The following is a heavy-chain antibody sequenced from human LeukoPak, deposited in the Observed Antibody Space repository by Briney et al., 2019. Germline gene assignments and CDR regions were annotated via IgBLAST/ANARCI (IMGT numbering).Heavy chain of an antibody. V-gene: IGHV1-2*02. J-gene: IGHJ3*02. CDR3: ARGDGRIAAAGDDAFDI. CDR1: GYTFTGYY. CDR2: INPNSGGT. D-gene: IGHD6-13*01. Sequence: ASVKVSCKASGYTFTGYYMHWVRQAPGQGLEWMGWINPNSGGTNYAQKFQGRVTMTRDTSISTAYMELSRLRSDDTAVYYCARGDGRIAAAGDDAFDIWGQGTMVTVSS.